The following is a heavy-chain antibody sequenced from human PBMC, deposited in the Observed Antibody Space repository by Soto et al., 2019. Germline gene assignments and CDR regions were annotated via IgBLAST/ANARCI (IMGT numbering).Heavy chain of an antibody. CDR3: ARIHYSSGWNVDD. D-gene: IGHD6-19*01. CDR2: IYYSGST. J-gene: IGHJ4*02. CDR1: GGSISSGDYY. V-gene: IGHV4-30-4*01. Sequence: PSETLSLTCTVSGGSISSGDYYWSWIRQPPGRGLEWIGYIYYSGSTYYNPSLKSRVTMSVDTSKNQFSLKLSSVTAADTAVYYCARIHYSSGWNVDDWGQGTLVT.